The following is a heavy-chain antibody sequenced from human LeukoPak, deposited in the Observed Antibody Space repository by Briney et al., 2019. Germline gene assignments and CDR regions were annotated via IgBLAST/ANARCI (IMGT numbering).Heavy chain of an antibody. Sequence: GASVKVSCKASGYTFTSYYMHWVRQAPGQGLEWMGIINPSGGSTSYAQKFQGRVTMTRDTSMSTVYMELSSLRSEDTAVYYCARGESNYDILTGYLDYWGQGTLVTVSS. J-gene: IGHJ4*02. CDR3: ARGESNYDILTGYLDY. CDR1: GYTFTSYY. CDR2: INPSGGST. V-gene: IGHV1-46*03. D-gene: IGHD3-9*01.